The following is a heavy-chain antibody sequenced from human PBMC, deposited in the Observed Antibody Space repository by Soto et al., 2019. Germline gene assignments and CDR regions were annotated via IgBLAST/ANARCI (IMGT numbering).Heavy chain of an antibody. CDR3: ARVAPSGGSVPRFDP. V-gene: IGHV1-69*05. J-gene: IGHJ5*02. D-gene: IGHD3-10*01. Sequence: SVKVSCKASGGTFSSYAISLVRQAPVQVLELIVGIIPIFFTANYSRKFQGRFIITMYTSATTSYLELDILRSEDTSIYYCARVAPSGGSVPRFDPWGQGTLVTVSS. CDR1: GGTFSSYA. CDR2: IIPIFFTA.